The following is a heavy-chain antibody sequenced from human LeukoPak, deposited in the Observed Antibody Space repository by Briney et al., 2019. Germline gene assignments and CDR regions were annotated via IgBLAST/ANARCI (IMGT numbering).Heavy chain of an antibody. CDR3: ARDGGYGYPLFDY. V-gene: IGHV4-39*07. CDR2: IYYSGST. J-gene: IGHJ4*02. D-gene: IGHD5-18*01. Sequence: SETLSLTCTVSGGSISSSSYYWGWIRQPPGKGLEWIGSIYYSGSTYYDPSLKSRVTISVDTSKNQFSLKLSSVTAADTAVYYCARDGGYGYPLFDYWGQGTLVTVSS. CDR1: GGSISSSSYY.